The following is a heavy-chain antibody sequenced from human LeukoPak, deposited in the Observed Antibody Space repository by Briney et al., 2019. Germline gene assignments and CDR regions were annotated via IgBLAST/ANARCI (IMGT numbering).Heavy chain of an antibody. CDR3: ARPQSGLGWFDP. Sequence: SETLSLTCTVSGGSISSYYWSWIRQPAGKGLEWIGRIYSTGITTYNPSLKGRVTMSVDTSKNQFSLKLSSVTAADTAVYYCARPQSGLGWFDPWGQGILVTVSS. CDR1: GGSISSYY. CDR2: IYSTGIT. J-gene: IGHJ5*02. V-gene: IGHV4-4*07.